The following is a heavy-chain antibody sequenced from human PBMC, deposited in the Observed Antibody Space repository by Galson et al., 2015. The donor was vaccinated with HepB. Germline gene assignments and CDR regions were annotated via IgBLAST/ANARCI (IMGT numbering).Heavy chain of an antibody. CDR2: IFHGGIT. J-gene: IGHJ4*02. V-gene: IGHV4-30-2*01. Sequence: TLSLTCAVSGGSVSSGGYSWSWIRQPPGKALEWIGYIFHGGITYNPSLKSRVTISVDWSKNQFPLQLSSVTAADTAVYYCARARYYDSNGYYDAYDSWGQGILVTVSS. CDR3: ARARYYDSNGYYDAYDS. CDR1: GGSVSSGGYS. D-gene: IGHD3-22*01.